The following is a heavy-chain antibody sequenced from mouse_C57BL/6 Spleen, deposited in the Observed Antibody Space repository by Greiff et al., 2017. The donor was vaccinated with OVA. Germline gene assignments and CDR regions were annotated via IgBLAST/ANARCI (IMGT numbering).Heavy chain of an antibody. CDR2: IYPGSGNT. CDR3: ARGNYGSSYYFDY. J-gene: IGHJ2*01. V-gene: IGHV1-76*01. Sequence: VKLMESGAELVRPGASVKLSCKASGYTFTDYYINWVKQRPGQGLEWIARIYPGSGNTYYNEKFKGKATLTAEKSSSTAYMQLSSLTSEDSAVYFCARGNYGSSYYFDYWGQGTTLTVSS. D-gene: IGHD1-1*01. CDR1: GYTFTDYY.